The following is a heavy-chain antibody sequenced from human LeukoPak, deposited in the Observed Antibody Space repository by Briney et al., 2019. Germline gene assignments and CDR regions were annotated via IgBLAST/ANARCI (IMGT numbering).Heavy chain of an antibody. J-gene: IGHJ4*02. D-gene: IGHD2-21*02. CDR3: AKRSVVTTTQPGNYFDY. V-gene: IGHV3-23*01. Sequence: GGSLRLSCAASGFTFSNYAMNWVRQAPGKGLEWVSAISGHDTSTYYAGSVKGRFTISKDNSKNTLYLQMNSLRAEDTAIYYCAKRSVVTTTQPGNYFDYWGQGTLVTVSS. CDR2: ISGHDTST. CDR1: GFTFSNYA.